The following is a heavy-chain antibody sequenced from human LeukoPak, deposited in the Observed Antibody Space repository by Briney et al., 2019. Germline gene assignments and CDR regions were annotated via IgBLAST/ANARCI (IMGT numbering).Heavy chain of an antibody. J-gene: IGHJ4*02. V-gene: IGHV3-48*03. CDR3: ARVVVEWQLLKEDY. Sequence: PGGSPRLSCAASGFTFSSYEMSWVRQAPGKGLEWVTYISSSGNTIYYADSVKGRFTISRDNAKNSLYLQMNSLRAEDTAVYYCARVVVEWQLLKEDYWGQGTLVTVSS. D-gene: IGHD3-3*01. CDR2: ISSSGNTI. CDR1: GFTFSSYE.